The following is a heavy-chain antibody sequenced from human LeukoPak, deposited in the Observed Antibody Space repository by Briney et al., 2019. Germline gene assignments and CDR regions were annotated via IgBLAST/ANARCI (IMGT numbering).Heavy chain of an antibody. CDR1: GFTLSSYG. CDR2: ISYDGINK. V-gene: IGHV3-30*18. D-gene: IGHD1-26*01. J-gene: IGHJ4*02. CDR3: AKDREVSLYYFDY. Sequence: GGSLRLFCAASGFTLSSYGMQWVPEATGEGVEWVAVISYDGINKYYADSVKGRFHISRDNSKNTLYLQMNSLRAEDTAVYYCAKDREVSLYYFDYWGQGTLVTVSS.